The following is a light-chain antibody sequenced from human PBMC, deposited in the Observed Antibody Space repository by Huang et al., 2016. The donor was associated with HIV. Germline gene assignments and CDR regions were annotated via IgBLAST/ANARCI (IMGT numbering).Light chain of an antibody. J-gene: IGKJ2*01. Sequence: DIQMTQSPSTLSAAVGDRVTITCRASQSGTIWLAWFQQKPGKAPKLLIYKASTLERGVPSRFSGSGSGTEFTLTIDSLQPDDVATYYCQQYSRSATFGQGTKLEIK. V-gene: IGKV1-5*03. CDR3: QQYSRSAT. CDR1: QSGTIW. CDR2: KAS.